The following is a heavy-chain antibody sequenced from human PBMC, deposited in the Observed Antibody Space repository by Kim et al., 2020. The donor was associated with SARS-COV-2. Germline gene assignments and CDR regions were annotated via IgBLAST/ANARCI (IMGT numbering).Heavy chain of an antibody. CDR2: ISSSSSYI. V-gene: IGHV3-21*01. J-gene: IGHJ6*02. CDR3: ARDFTYYYDSSGYYYYGMDV. CDR1: GFTFSSYS. Sequence: GGSLRLSCAASGFTFSSYSMNWVRQAPGKGLEWVSSISSSSSYIYYADSVKGRFTISRDNAKNSLYLQMNSLRAEDTAVYYCARDFTYYYDSSGYYYYGMDVWGQGTTVTVSS. D-gene: IGHD3-22*01.